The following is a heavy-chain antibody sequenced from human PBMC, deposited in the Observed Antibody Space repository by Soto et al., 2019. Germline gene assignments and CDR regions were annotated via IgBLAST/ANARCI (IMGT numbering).Heavy chain of an antibody. D-gene: IGHD2-15*01. J-gene: IGHJ3*02. Sequence: PSETLSLTCTVSGGSVSSGSYYWSWIRQPPGKGLEWIGYIYYSGSTNYNPSLKSRVTISVDTSKNQFSLKLSSVTAADTAVYYCARSWAGYCSGGSCYSGRRKNAFDIWGQGTMVTVSS. CDR1: GGSVSSGSYY. V-gene: IGHV4-61*01. CDR3: ARSWAGYCSGGSCYSGRRKNAFDI. CDR2: IYYSGST.